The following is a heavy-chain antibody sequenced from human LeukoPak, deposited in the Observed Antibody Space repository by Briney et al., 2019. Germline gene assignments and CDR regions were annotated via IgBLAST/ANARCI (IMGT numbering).Heavy chain of an antibody. CDR1: GFTFSRYN. CDR2: ISSSSSTI. Sequence: GGSLRLSCAASGFTFSRYNMNWVRQTPGKGLEWLSYISSSSSTIYYADSVKGRFTISRDNAKNSLYLQMNSLRAEDTAVYYCAKDYDGGSYDYWGQGTLVTVSS. CDR3: AKDYDGGSYDY. J-gene: IGHJ4*02. V-gene: IGHV3-48*01. D-gene: IGHD1-26*01.